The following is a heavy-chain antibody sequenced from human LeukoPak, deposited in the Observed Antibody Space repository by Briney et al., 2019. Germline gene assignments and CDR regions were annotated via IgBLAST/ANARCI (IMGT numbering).Heavy chain of an antibody. CDR1: EFTFSAYN. CDR3: ARSYDYGGNSEYWFDP. V-gene: IGHV3-21*04. D-gene: IGHD4-23*01. CDR2: VSRSSSYI. Sequence: GGSLRLSCAASEFTFSAYNMNWVRQAPGKGLEWVSSVSRSSSYIYYADSVKGRFTISRDNAKNSLFLQMNSLRAEDTALYHCARSYDYGGNSEYWFDPWGQGTLVTVSS. J-gene: IGHJ5*02.